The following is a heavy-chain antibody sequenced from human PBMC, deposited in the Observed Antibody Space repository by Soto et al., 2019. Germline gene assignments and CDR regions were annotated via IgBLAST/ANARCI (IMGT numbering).Heavy chain of an antibody. Sequence: QVQLVESGGGVVQPGRSLRLSCAASGFTFSSYGMHWVRQAPGKGLEWVAVIWYDGSNKYYADSVKGRFTISRDNSKNTLYLQMNSLRAEDTAVYYCARDLYYIAAAGNYYWMDVWGQGTTVTVSS. CDR3: ARDLYYIAAAGNYYWMDV. CDR1: GFTFSSYG. CDR2: IWYDGSNK. J-gene: IGHJ6*02. V-gene: IGHV3-33*01. D-gene: IGHD6-13*01.